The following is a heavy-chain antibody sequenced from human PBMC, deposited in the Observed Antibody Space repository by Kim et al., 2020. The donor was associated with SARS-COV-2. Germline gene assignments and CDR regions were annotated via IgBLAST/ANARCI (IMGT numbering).Heavy chain of an antibody. J-gene: IGHJ4*02. V-gene: IGHV1-18*01. CDR3: ARGKGSSGWINFDY. D-gene: IGHD6-19*01. Sequence: AQKLQGRVTMTTDTSTSTAYMELRSLRSDDTAVYYCARGKGSSGWINFDYWGQGTLVTVSS.